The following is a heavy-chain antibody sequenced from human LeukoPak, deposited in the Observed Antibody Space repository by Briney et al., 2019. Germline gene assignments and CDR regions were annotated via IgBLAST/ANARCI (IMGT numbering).Heavy chain of an antibody. D-gene: IGHD3-10*01. CDR2: IYYSGST. V-gene: IGHV4-59*01. CDR3: ARYYGSGSHLFDY. J-gene: IGHJ4*02. Sequence: SSETLSLTCTVSGGSISSYYWSWIRQPPGKGLEWIGYIYYSGSTNYNPSLKSRVTISVDTSKKQFSLKLSSVTAADTAVYYCARYYGSGSHLFDYWGQGTLVTVSS. CDR1: GGSISSYY.